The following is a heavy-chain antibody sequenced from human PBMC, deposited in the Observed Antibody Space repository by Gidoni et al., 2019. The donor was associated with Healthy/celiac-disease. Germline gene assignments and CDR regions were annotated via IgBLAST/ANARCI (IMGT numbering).Heavy chain of an antibody. Sequence: IFGTANYAQKFQGRVTITADKSTSTAYMELSSLRSEDTAVYYCARARDYYDSSGYYLLLGYWGQGTLVTVSS. V-gene: IGHV1-69*06. D-gene: IGHD3-22*01. CDR2: IFGTA. CDR3: ARARDYYDSSGYYLLLGY. J-gene: IGHJ4*02.